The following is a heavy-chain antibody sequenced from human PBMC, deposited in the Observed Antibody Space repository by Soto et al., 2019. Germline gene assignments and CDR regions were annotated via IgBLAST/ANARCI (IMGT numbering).Heavy chain of an antibody. D-gene: IGHD2-2*01. CDR1: GYTFTSYG. CDR2: ISAYNGNT. J-gene: IGHJ4*02. V-gene: IGHV1-18*01. Sequence: ASVKVSCKASGYTFTSYGINWVRQAPGQGLEWMGWISAYNGNTNYAQKLQGRVTMTTDTSTSTAYMELRSLRSDDTAVYYCARASCSSTSCPFRFDYWGQGTLVTVSS. CDR3: ARASCSSTSCPFRFDY.